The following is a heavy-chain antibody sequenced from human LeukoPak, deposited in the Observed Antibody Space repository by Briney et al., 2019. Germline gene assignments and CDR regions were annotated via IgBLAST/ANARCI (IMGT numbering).Heavy chain of an antibody. CDR3: AKDVEDIVVVVAATLDY. CDR1: GFTFSSYA. Sequence: GGSPRLSCAASGFTFSSYAMSWVRQAPGKGLEWVSAISGSGGSTYYADSVKGRFTISRDNSKNTLYLQMNSLRAEDTAVYYCAKDVEDIVVVVAATLDYWGQGTLVTVSS. CDR2: ISGSGGST. D-gene: IGHD2-15*01. J-gene: IGHJ4*02. V-gene: IGHV3-23*01.